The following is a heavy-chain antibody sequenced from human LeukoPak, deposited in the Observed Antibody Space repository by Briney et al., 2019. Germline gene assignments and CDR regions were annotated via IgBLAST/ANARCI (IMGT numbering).Heavy chain of an antibody. D-gene: IGHD2-15*01. V-gene: IGHV4-59*01. CDR1: GGSISSYY. CDR2: IYYSGST. Sequence: SETLSLTCTVSGGSISSYYWSWIRQPPGKGLEWIGYIYYSGSTNYNPSLKSRVIISVDTSKNQFSLKLSSVTAADTAVYYCARGYCSGGSCPPRETYYYYYMDVWGKGTTVTVSS. CDR3: ARGYCSGGSCPPRETYYYYYMDV. J-gene: IGHJ6*03.